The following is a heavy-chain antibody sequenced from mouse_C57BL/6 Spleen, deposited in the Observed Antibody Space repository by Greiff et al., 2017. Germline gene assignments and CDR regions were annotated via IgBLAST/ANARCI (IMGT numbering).Heavy chain of an antibody. Sequence: EVQLQQSGPELVKPGASVKMSCKASGYTFTDYNMHWVKQSHGKSLEWIGYINPNNGGTIYNQKFKGKATLTVDKSSSTAYMELRSLTSEDTAVYYCARWGGGRAMDYWGQGTSVTVSS. V-gene: IGHV1-18*01. CDR2: INPNNGGT. CDR3: ARWGGGRAMDY. D-gene: IGHD1-1*02. J-gene: IGHJ4*01. CDR1: GYTFTDYN.